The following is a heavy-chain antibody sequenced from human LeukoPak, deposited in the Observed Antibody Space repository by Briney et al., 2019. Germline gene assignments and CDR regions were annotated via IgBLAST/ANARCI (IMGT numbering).Heavy chain of an antibody. V-gene: IGHV1-3*04. CDR2: INTGNGNT. CDR3: ARNTETAIPLPYYFDY. CDR1: GYTFTSYA. J-gene: IGHJ4*02. Sequence: ASVKVSCKASGYTFTSYAMHWVRQAPGQRLECMGWINTGNGNTKYSQKFQGRVTITRDTSASSAYMDLSSLRSEDTAVYYCARNTETAIPLPYYFDYWGQGTLVTVSS. D-gene: IGHD2-21*02.